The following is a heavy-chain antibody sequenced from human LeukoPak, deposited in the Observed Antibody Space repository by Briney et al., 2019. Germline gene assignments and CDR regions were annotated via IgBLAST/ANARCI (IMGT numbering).Heavy chain of an antibody. J-gene: IGHJ3*02. V-gene: IGHV3-15*01. CDR3: TTVWNCGGDCSDAFDI. CDR1: GFSFRNAW. Sequence: PGGSLRLSCAASGFSFRNAWVSRVRQAPGKGLEWVGRIKSKTDGGTTDYAAPVKGRFTISRDDSKNTLYLQMNSLKTEDTAVYYCTTVWNCGGDCSDAFDIWGQGTMVTVSS. D-gene: IGHD2-21*02. CDR2: IKSKTDGGTT.